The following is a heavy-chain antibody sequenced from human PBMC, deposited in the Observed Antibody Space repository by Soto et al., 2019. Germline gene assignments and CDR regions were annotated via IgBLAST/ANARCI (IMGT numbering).Heavy chain of an antibody. Sequence: QVQLVQSGAEVKKPGASVKVSCKASGYTFTSYYMHWVRQAPGQGLEWMGIINPSGGSTSYAQKFQGRVTMPRDTSTSTVYMELSSLRSEDTAVYYCASSMVIGVTYFDYWGQGTLVTVSS. J-gene: IGHJ4*02. CDR1: GYTFTSYY. V-gene: IGHV1-46*01. CDR3: ASSMVIGVTYFDY. D-gene: IGHD3-22*01. CDR2: INPSGGST.